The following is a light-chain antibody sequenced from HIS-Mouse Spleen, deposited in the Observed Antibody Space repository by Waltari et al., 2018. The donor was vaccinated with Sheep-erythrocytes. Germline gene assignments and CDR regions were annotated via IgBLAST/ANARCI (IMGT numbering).Light chain of an antibody. Sequence: QSALTQPRSVSGSPGQSVTISCTGTSSDVGGYNYVSWYQQHPGKAPKLMIYEVSKLPPGVPARFAGSKSGNTASLTVSGLQAEDEADYYCSSYAGSNNWVFGGGTKLTVL. CDR1: SSDVGGYNY. V-gene: IGLV2-8*01. CDR2: EVS. CDR3: SSYAGSNNWV. J-gene: IGLJ3*02.